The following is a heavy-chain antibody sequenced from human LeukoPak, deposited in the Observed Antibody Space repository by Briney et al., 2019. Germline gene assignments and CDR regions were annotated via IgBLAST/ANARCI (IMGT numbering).Heavy chain of an antibody. CDR1: GGTFSGYY. V-gene: IGHV4-34*01. J-gene: IGHJ4*02. CDR3: ARRAAGGYSSSWYVVPTHPFDY. Sequence: PSETLSLTCAVYGGTFSGYYWTWIRQPPGKGLEWIGYIYYSGSTNYNPSLKSRVTISVDTSKNQFSLKLSSVTAADTAVYYCARRAAGGYSSSWYVVPTHPFDYWGQGTLVTVSS. D-gene: IGHD6-13*01. CDR2: IYYSGST.